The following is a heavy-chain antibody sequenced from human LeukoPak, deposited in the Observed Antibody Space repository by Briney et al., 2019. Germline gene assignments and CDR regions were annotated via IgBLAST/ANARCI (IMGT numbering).Heavy chain of an antibody. D-gene: IGHD2-21*02. J-gene: IGHJ4*02. V-gene: IGHV4-34*01. Sequence: AETLSLTCAVHGGSFSGYYWRWIRQPPGKGLDWIGEINHSGSTNYNPSLKSRVTISVDTTKNQFSLKLSSVTAAATAVYYCPRRRVVTASFDYWGQGTLVTVSS. CDR1: GGSFSGYY. CDR2: INHSGST. CDR3: PRRRVVTASFDY.